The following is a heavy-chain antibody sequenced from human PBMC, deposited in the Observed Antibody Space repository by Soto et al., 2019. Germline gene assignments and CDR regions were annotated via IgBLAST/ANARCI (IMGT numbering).Heavy chain of an antibody. CDR3: ARDRGSGRY. CDR1: GYNFNKYA. CDR2: INSGGNNT. J-gene: IGHJ4*02. V-gene: IGHV3-48*03. D-gene: IGHD2-8*02. Sequence: GGSLRLSCVASGYNFNKYAVSWVRQAPGKGLEWVSDINSGGNNTYYADSVKGRFTISRDNAKNSLYLQMNSLKAEDTAVYYCARDRGSGRYWGQGTLVTVSS.